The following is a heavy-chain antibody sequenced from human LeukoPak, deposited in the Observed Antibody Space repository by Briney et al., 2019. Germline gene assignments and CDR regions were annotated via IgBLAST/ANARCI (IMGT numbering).Heavy chain of an antibody. Sequence: GASVKVSCKASGYTFTSYYMHWARQAPGQGLEWMGIINPSGGSTSYAQKFQGRVTMTRDTSTSTVYMELSSLRSEDTAVYYCATAGLRYSSSSGGGHYWGQGTLVTVSS. CDR3: ATAGLRYSSSSGGGHY. J-gene: IGHJ4*02. CDR2: INPSGGST. V-gene: IGHV1-46*01. CDR1: GYTFTSYY. D-gene: IGHD6-6*01.